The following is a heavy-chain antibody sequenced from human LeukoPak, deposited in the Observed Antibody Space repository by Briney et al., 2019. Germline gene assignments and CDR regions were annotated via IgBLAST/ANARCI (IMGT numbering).Heavy chain of an antibody. CDR2: INVYNGKT. Sequence: GASVKVSCKASGYTFTNYGISWVRQAPGQGLEWMAWINVYNGKTYYAQNFQGRVTVTTDTSTNTAYMELGNLRSDDTAVYYCARDQGYYYDSTGYVFDSWGQGTLVTVSS. V-gene: IGHV1-18*01. CDR3: ARDQGYYYDSTGYVFDS. CDR1: GYTFTNYG. J-gene: IGHJ4*02. D-gene: IGHD3-22*01.